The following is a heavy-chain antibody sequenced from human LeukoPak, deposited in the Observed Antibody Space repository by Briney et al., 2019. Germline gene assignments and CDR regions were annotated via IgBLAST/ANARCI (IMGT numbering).Heavy chain of an antibody. V-gene: IGHV4-59*01. CDR3: ARDVRWFDP. Sequence: SETLSLTCTVSGGSISSYYWSWIRQPPGKGLEWIGYIYYSGITNYNPSLKSRVTISEDTSKNQFSLKLSSVTAADTAVYYCARDVRWFDPWGQGTLVTVSS. CDR2: IYYSGIT. D-gene: IGHD2/OR15-2a*01. CDR1: GGSISSYY. J-gene: IGHJ5*02.